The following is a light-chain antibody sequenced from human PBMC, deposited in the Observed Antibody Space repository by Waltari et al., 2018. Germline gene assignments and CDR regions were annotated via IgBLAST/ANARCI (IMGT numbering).Light chain of an antibody. Sequence: EIVLTQSPATLSLSPGEGAILSCRASQSVGSYLAWYQHKPGQAPRLLIYDASNRDTGVPARFSGSGSGTDFTLTISSLEPEDFAVYYCQQRSIWPPITFGQGTILDIK. CDR3: QQRSIWPPIT. V-gene: IGKV3-11*01. CDR1: QSVGSY. J-gene: IGKJ5*01. CDR2: DAS.